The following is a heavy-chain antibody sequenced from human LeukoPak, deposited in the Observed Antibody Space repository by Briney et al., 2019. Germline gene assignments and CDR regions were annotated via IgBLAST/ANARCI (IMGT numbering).Heavy chain of an antibody. J-gene: IGHJ3*02. V-gene: IGHV1-2*02. CDR3: AREIGSTKWFGAFDI. CDR2: INPNSGGT. Sequence: ASVKVSCKASGYTFTGYYMHWVRQAPGQGLEWMGWINPNSGGTNYAQKFQGRVTITRDTSASTAYMELSSLRSEDTAVYYCAREIGSTKWFGAFDIWGQGTMVTVSS. CDR1: GYTFTGYY. D-gene: IGHD3-10*01.